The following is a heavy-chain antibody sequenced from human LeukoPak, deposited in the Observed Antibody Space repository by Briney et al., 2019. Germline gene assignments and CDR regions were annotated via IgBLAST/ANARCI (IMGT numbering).Heavy chain of an antibody. J-gene: IGHJ5*02. D-gene: IGHD3-22*01. CDR1: GFTFSNYW. V-gene: IGHV3-7*01. CDR3: ARARRYYDSSGYFSDWFDP. CDR2: IKQDGSEK. Sequence: GGSLRLSCAASGFTFSNYWMSWVRQAPGKGLEWVAHIKQDGSEKYYVDSVKGRFTISRDNAKNSLYLQMNSLRAEDTAVYYCARARRYYDSSGYFSDWFDPWGQGTLVTVSS.